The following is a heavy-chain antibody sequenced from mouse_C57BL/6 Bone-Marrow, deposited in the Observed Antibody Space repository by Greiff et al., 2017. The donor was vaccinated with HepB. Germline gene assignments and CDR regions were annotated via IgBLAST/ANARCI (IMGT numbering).Heavy chain of an antibody. Sequence: QVQLQQPGAELVKPGASVKLSCKASGYTFTSYWMQWVKQRPGQGLEWIGEIDPSDSYTNYNQKFKGKATLTVDTSSSTAYMQLSSLTSEDSAVYYCARADGSSYSYWGQGTTLTVSS. CDR3: ARADGSSYSY. J-gene: IGHJ2*01. D-gene: IGHD1-1*01. V-gene: IGHV1-50*01. CDR1: GYTFTSYW. CDR2: IDPSDSYT.